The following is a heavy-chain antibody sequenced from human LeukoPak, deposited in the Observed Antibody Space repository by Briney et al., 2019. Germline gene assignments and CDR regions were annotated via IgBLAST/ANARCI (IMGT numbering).Heavy chain of an antibody. CDR1: GFTFSSYE. V-gene: IGHV3-48*03. CDR3: AKLRQLGAYNWFDP. D-gene: IGHD6-6*01. Sequence: PGGSLRLSCAASGFTFSSYEMNWVRQAPGKGLEWVSYISSSGSTIYYADSVKGRFTISRDNAKNSLYLQMNSLRAEDTAEYYCAKLRQLGAYNWFDPWGQGTLVTVSS. J-gene: IGHJ5*02. CDR2: ISSSGSTI.